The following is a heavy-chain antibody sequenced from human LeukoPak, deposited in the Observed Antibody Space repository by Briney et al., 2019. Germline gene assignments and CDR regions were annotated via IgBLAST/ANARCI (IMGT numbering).Heavy chain of an antibody. CDR2: INHSGST. D-gene: IGHD3-10*01. Sequence: PSETLSLTCAVYGGSFSGYYWSWIRQPPGKGLEWIGEINHSGSTNYNPSLKSRVTLSVDTSKNQFSLKLSSVTAADTAVYYCARVSFTIDYWGQGTLVTVSS. J-gene: IGHJ4*02. CDR3: ARVSFTIDY. V-gene: IGHV4-34*01. CDR1: GGSFSGYY.